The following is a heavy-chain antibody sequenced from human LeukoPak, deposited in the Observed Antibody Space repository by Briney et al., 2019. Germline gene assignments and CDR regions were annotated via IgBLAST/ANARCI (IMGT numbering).Heavy chain of an antibody. J-gene: IGHJ6*03. CDR1: GGSISSSSYY. CDR2: IYYSGST. D-gene: IGHD3-22*01. V-gene: IGHV4-39*01. CDR3: ARHYYYDSSGYQYYYYYYYMDV. Sequence: PSETLSLTCTVSGGSISSSSYYWGWIRQPPGKGLEWIGSIYYSGSTYYNPSLKSRVTISVDTSKNQFSLKLSSVTAADTAVYYCARHYYYDSSGYQYYYYYYYMDVWGKGTTVTISS.